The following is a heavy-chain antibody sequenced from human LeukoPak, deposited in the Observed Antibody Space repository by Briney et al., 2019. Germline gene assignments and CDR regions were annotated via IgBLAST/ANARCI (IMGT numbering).Heavy chain of an antibody. CDR3: ARDSKENWFDP. D-gene: IGHD3-3*02. CDR2: IYYSGST. CDR1: GGSISSYY. J-gene: IGHJ5*02. V-gene: IGHV4-59*01. Sequence: SETLSLTCTVSGGSISSYYWSWIRQPPGKGLEWIGYIYYSGSTDYNPSLKSRVTISVDTSKNQFSLKLSSVTAADTAVYYCARDSKENWFDPWGQGTLVTVSS.